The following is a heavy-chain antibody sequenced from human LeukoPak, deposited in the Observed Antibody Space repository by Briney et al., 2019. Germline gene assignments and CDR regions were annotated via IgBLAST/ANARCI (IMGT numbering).Heavy chain of an antibody. D-gene: IGHD4-23*01. Sequence: GGSLRLSCAAPGFILDNFGMTWVRQAPRKRLEWVSGINLSGDSTGYAHSVKGRFTLSRDNTKNSRYLQITSLRDENTALYYCARGRDLSTVVTYYFDYWGQGTLVTVSS. CDR3: ARGRDLSTVVTYYFDY. J-gene: IGHJ4*02. CDR2: INLSGDST. V-gene: IGHV3-20*04. CDR1: GFILDNFG.